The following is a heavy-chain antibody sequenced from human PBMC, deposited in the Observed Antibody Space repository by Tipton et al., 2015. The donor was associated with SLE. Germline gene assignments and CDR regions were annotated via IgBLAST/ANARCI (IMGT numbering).Heavy chain of an antibody. CDR3: AREVTGYPVFDY. D-gene: IGHD3-9*01. J-gene: IGHJ4*02. CDR1: GGSISGYY. CDR2: VHYSGST. V-gene: IGHV4-59*01. Sequence: TLSLTCTVSGGSISGYYWSWVRQPPGKGLEWIGYVHYSGSTNYNPSLKSRVTLSADTSKNQFSLKLTSVTAADTAVYYCAREVTGYPVFDYWGQGTLVTVSS.